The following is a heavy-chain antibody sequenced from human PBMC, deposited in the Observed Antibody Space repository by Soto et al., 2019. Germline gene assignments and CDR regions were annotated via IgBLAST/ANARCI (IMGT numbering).Heavy chain of an antibody. J-gene: IGHJ4*02. V-gene: IGHV3-48*01. D-gene: IGHD6-13*01. CDR1: GFTFSSYS. CDR3: ARFTLIAAAGTDY. CDR2: ISSSSSTI. Sequence: GGSLRLSCAASGFTFSSYSMNWVRQAPGKGLEWVSYISSSSSTIYYADSVKGRFTISRDNAKNSLYLQMNSLRAEDTAVYYCARFTLIAAAGTDYWGQGTLVTVSS.